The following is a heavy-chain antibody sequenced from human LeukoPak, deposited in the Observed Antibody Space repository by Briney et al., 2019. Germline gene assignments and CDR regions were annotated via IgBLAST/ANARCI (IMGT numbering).Heavy chain of an antibody. J-gene: IGHJ4*02. V-gene: IGHV1-69*05. Sequence: ASVKVSCKASGGTFSSYAISWVRQAPGQGLEWMGGIIPIFGTANYAQKLQGRVTMTTDTSTSTAYMELRSLRSDDTAVYYCARDSGDYVWGSYQGVFDYWGQGTLVTVSP. CDR1: GGTFSSYA. CDR2: IIPIFGTA. CDR3: ARDSGDYVWGSYQGVFDY. D-gene: IGHD3-16*02.